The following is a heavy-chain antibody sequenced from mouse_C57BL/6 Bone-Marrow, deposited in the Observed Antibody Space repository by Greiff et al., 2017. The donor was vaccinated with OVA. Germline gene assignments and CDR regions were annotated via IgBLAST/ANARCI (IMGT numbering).Heavy chain of an antibody. CDR2: ISYDGSN. J-gene: IGHJ4*01. Sequence: EVQLVESGPGLVKPSQSLSLTCSVTGYSITSGYYWNWIRQFPGNKLEWMGYISYDGSNNYNPSLKNRISITRDTSKNQFFLKLNSVTTEDTATYYCARGRTGPSMDYWGQGTSVTVSS. V-gene: IGHV3-6*01. CDR1: GYSITSGYY. CDR3: ARGRTGPSMDY. D-gene: IGHD4-1*01.